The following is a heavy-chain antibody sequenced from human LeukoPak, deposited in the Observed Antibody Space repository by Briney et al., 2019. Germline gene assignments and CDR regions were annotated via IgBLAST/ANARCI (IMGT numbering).Heavy chain of an antibody. D-gene: IGHD1-14*01. V-gene: IGHV3-33*01. CDR3: ARDHRPEIQYYYMDV. CDR1: GFSLSNYG. CDR2: LLYDGNTK. J-gene: IGHJ6*03. Sequence: GGSLRLSCAASGFSLSNYGMHWVRQAPGKGLEWVAALLYDGNTKHYADSVKGRFTISRDISKNTFYLQMNSLTAEDTAVYYCARDHRPEIQYYYMDVWGKGTTVAVS.